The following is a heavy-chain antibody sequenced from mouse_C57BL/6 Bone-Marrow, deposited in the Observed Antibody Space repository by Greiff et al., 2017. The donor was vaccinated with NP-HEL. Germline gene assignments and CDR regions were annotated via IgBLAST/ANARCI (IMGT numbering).Heavy chain of an antibody. CDR3: VRQRNYYSNLYAMDY. D-gene: IGHD2-5*01. J-gene: IGHJ4*01. V-gene: IGHV10-1*01. CDR2: IRSKSNNYAT. CDR1: GFSFNTYA. Sequence: EVQLVESGGGLVQPKGSLKLSCAASGFSFNTYAMNWVRQAPGKGLEWVARIRSKSNNYATYYADSVKDRFTISRDDSESMLYLQMNNLKTEDTAMYYCVRQRNYYSNLYAMDYWGQGTSVTVSS.